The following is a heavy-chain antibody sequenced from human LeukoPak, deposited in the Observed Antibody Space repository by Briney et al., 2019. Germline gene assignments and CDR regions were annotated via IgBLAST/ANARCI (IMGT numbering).Heavy chain of an antibody. V-gene: IGHV3-9*01. J-gene: IGHJ3*02. D-gene: IGHD2-2*01. CDR3: AKVRRPYCSSTSCHLGLGAFDI. CDR2: ISWNSGSI. Sequence: GGSLRLSCAASGFTFDDYAMHWVRQAPGKGLEWVSGISWNSGSIGYADSVKGRFTISRDNAKNSLYLQMNSLRAEDTALYYCAKVRRPYCSSTSCHLGLGAFDIWGQGTMVTVSS. CDR1: GFTFDDYA.